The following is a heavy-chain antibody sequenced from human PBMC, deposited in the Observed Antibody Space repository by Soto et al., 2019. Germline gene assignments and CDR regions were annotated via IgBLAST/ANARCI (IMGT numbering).Heavy chain of an antibody. Sequence: QVQLQESGPGLVKPSQTLSLTCTVSGGSISSGGYYWSWIRQHPGKGLEWIGYIYYSGSTYYNPSLKSRVTISVDTSKNQFSLKLSSVTAGDTAVYYCARDVSVRGSGSEGDYWGQGTLVTVSS. CDR3: ARDVSVRGSGSEGDY. CDR2: IYYSGST. CDR1: GGSISSGGYY. J-gene: IGHJ4*02. D-gene: IGHD3-10*01. V-gene: IGHV4-31*03.